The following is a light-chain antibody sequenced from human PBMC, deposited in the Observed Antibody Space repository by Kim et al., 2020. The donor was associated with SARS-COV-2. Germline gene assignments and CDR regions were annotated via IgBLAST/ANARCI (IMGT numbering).Light chain of an antibody. V-gene: IGLV1-44*01. CDR2: NNN. Sequence: GRRLPISCSGSSANIGSKTVTWYQLLPGTAPKLLIYNNNQRPSGVPDRFSGSKSGTSASLAISGLQSEDEADYYCAAWDDRLNEGVFGGGTQLTVL. J-gene: IGLJ2*01. CDR1: SANIGSKT. CDR3: AAWDDRLNEGV.